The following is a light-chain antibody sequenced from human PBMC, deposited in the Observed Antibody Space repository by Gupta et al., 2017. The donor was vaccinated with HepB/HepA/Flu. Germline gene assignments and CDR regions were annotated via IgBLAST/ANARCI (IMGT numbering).Light chain of an antibody. J-gene: IGKJ4*01. CDR1: QSVSSN. CDR2: GAS. V-gene: IGKV3-15*01. CDR3: QQYNNWPPLT. Sequence: DIVMTQSPATLSVSPGERATLSCRASQSVSSNLAWYQQKPGQAPRLLIYGASTRATGIPARFSGSGSGTEFTLTMSSLQSEDFAVYYCQQYNNWPPLTFDGWTKVEIK.